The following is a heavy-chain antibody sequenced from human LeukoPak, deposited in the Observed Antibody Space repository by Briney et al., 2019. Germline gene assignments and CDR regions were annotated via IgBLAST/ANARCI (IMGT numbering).Heavy chain of an antibody. J-gene: IGHJ6*03. CDR1: GFTFSNYA. CDR3: AKVRLVVTSMDV. Sequence: GGSLRLSCAASGFTFSNYAMSWVRQAPGKGLEWVSSIIIVVGTTYYADSVKGRFTIFRDNSKNTLYLQMNSLRAEDTGVYYCAKVRLVVTSMDVWGKGTTVTVSS. V-gene: IGHV3-23*01. CDR2: IIIVVGTT. D-gene: IGHD2-21*02.